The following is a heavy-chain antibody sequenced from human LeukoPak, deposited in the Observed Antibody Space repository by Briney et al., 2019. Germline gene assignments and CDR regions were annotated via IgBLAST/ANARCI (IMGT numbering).Heavy chain of an antibody. CDR3: ARLGVAVTTSGWGAFDI. CDR2: INHSGST. D-gene: IGHD4-17*01. CDR1: GGSFSGYY. V-gene: IGHV4-34*01. J-gene: IGHJ3*02. Sequence: SETLSLTCAVYGGSFSGYYWSWIRQPPGKGLEWIGEINHSGSTNYNPSLKSRVTISVDTSKNQFSLKLSSVTAADKAVYYCARLGVAVTTSGWGAFDIWGQGTMVTVSS.